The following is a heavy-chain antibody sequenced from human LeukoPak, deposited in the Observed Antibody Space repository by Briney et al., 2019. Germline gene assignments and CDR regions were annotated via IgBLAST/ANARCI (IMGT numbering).Heavy chain of an antibody. CDR3: AKGSYNWNYHY. J-gene: IGHJ4*02. Sequence: PGGSLRLSCAASGFSFDDYVMHWVRQAPGKGLEWVSGISWNSGSIGYADSVKGRFTISRDNSKNTLYLQMNSLRAEDTAVYYCAKGSYNWNYHYWGQGTLVTVSS. CDR2: ISWNSGSI. V-gene: IGHV3-9*01. CDR1: GFSFDDYV. D-gene: IGHD1-7*01.